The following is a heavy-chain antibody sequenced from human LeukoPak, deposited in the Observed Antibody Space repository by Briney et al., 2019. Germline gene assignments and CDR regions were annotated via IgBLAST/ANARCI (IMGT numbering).Heavy chain of an antibody. J-gene: IGHJ3*02. CDR2: ISSGSSYT. CDR3: ASGNDFDI. V-gene: IGHV3-21*01. Sequence: PGGSLRLSCSASGFTFSSDSMNSGRQGPGKGLEWVSSISSGSSYTYYADSVKGRFTISRDNAKNSLFLQMNSLRAEDTGVYYCASGNDFDIWGQGTMVTISS. CDR1: GFTFSSDS.